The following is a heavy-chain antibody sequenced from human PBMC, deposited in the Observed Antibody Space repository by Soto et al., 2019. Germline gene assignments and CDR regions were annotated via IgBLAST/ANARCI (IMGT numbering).Heavy chain of an antibody. Sequence: QVQLVESGGGVVQPGGSLRLTCAASGFNFSNYGMHWVRQAPGKGLEWVAVIWYDGNNKYYADSVKGRFNISRDNSNNTLYVQMTSLRAEDTAVYYCARGLHSLFDYWGQGTLVTVSS. CDR3: ARGLHSLFDY. CDR1: GFNFSNYG. J-gene: IGHJ4*02. D-gene: IGHD2-21*01. CDR2: IWYDGNNK. V-gene: IGHV3-33*01.